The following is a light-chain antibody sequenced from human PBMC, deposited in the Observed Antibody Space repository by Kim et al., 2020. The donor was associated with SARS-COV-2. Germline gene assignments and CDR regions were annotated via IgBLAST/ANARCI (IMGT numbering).Light chain of an antibody. Sequence: VALGQTVRITCQGDSLRSYYATWYQQKPGQAPILVIYGKNNRPSGIPDRFSGSSSGNTASLTITGTQAGDEADYYCNSRDSNDNVVFGGGTQLTV. CDR2: GKN. J-gene: IGLJ2*01. CDR3: NSRDSNDNVV. V-gene: IGLV3-19*01. CDR1: SLRSYY.